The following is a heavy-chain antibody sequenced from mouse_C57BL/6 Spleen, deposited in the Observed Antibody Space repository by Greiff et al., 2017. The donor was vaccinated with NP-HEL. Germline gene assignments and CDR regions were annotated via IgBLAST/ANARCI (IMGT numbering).Heavy chain of an antibody. D-gene: IGHD1-1*01. CDR3: ARTRYYYGSSPYYYAMDY. CDR1: GYTFTSYW. Sequence: QVQLQQPGAELVRPGSSVKLSCKASGYTFTSYWMHWVKQRPIQGLEWIGNIDPSDSDTHYNQKFKDKATLTVDKSSSTAYMQLSSLTSEDSAVYYGARTRYYYGSSPYYYAMDYWGQGTSVTVSS. V-gene: IGHV1-52*01. J-gene: IGHJ4*01. CDR2: IDPSDSDT.